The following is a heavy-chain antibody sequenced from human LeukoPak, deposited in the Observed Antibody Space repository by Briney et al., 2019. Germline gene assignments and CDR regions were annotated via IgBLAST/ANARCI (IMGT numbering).Heavy chain of an antibody. CDR1: GYSFTSYW. D-gene: IGHD4-17*01. Sequence: GESLKISCKGSGYSFTSYWIGWVRQMPGKGLEWMGIIYPGDSEIRYSPSFQGQVTISADKSISTACLQWSSLKASDTAMYYCARRGRGTTVTYYFDFWGQGTLVTVSS. CDR2: IYPGDSEI. J-gene: IGHJ4*02. CDR3: ARRGRGTTVTYYFDF. V-gene: IGHV5-51*01.